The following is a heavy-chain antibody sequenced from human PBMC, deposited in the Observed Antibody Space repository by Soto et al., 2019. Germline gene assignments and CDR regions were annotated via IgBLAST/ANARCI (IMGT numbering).Heavy chain of an antibody. V-gene: IGHV3-33*01. D-gene: IGHD3-9*01. CDR1: GFTFSSYG. CDR2: IWSDESNK. J-gene: IGHJ6*03. Sequence: PGGSLILSCAASGFTFSSYGMHWVRQAPGKGLEWVAIIWSDESNKFYADSVKGRFTISRDISKNTLYLQMNSLRSEDTAVYYCARESLTFFYYMDVWGRGTTVTVSS. CDR3: ARESLTFFYYMDV.